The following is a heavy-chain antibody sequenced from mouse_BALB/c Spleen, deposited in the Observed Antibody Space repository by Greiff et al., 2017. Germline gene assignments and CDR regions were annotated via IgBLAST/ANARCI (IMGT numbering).Heavy chain of an antibody. CDR2: IWTGGGT. J-gene: IGHJ4*01. Sequence: VQLQQSGPGLVAPSQSLSITCTVSGFSLTSYDISWIRQPPGKGLEWLGVIWTGGGTNYNSAFMSRLSISKDNSKSQVFLKMNSLQTDDTAIYYCVRDEGYYYAMDYWGQGTSVTVSS. V-gene: IGHV2-9-2*01. CDR1: GFSLTSYD. CDR3: VRDEGYYYAMDY. D-gene: IGHD3-3*01.